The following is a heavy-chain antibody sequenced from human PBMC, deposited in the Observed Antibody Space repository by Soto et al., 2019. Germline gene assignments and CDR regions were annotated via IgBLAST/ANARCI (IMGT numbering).Heavy chain of an antibody. CDR3: ARRLSPLDPYHFDY. CDR2: IYPGDFDT. V-gene: IGHV5-51*01. J-gene: IGHJ4*02. D-gene: IGHD2-2*01. Sequence: ESLKISCKGSGYSFTSFWIAWVRQMPGKGLEWMGIIYPGDFDTRYSPSFQGQVTISADKSINTAYLQWSSLKASDTAMYYCARRLSPLDPYHFDYWGQGTLVTVSS. CDR1: GYSFTSFW.